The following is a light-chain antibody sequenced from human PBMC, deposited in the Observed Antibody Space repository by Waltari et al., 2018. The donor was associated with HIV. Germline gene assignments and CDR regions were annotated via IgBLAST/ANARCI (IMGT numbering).Light chain of an antibody. CDR2: EVN. J-gene: IGLJ3*02. CDR3: SSFGGNNPYLV. CDR1: TSAVGRYTS. Sequence: QSALTQPPSASGSPGQSAIIACTRTTSAVGRYTSVSWFQQHPGGAPNLLIYEVNKRPRGVPDGFSGSKSGNTASLTVSGLQAEDEANYYCSSFGGNNPYLVFGGGTTLTVL. V-gene: IGLV2-8*01.